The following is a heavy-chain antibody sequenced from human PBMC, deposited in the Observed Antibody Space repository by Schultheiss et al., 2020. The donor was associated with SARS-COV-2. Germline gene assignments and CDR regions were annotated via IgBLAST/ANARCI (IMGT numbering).Heavy chain of an antibody. CDR2: IRSEAYGGTT. Sequence: GGSLRLSCTASGFTFGDYAMSWVRQAPGKGLEWVGFIRSEAYGGTTEYAASVKGRFTISRDDSKSIAYLQMNSLKTEDTAVYYCTRGLTTDYWGQGTLVTVSS. V-gene: IGHV3-49*04. D-gene: IGHD1-1*01. CDR1: GFTFGDYA. J-gene: IGHJ4*02. CDR3: TRGLTTDY.